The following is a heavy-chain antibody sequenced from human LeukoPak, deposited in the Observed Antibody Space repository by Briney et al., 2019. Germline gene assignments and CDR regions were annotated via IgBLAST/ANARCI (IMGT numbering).Heavy chain of an antibody. CDR2: IYHSGST. CDR1: GDPISRTSFD. J-gene: IGHJ4*02. V-gene: IGHV4-39*01. D-gene: IGHD5/OR15-5a*01. CDR3: ARRVRVGFREVSFDY. Sequence: SETLSLTCTVSGDPISRTSFDWGWVRQPPGKGLEWNGNIYHSGSTPYNPSLKSRVTLSVDTSKNQFSLRLSSVTAAVTAVYYWARRVRVGFREVSFDYWGQGTRVTVAT.